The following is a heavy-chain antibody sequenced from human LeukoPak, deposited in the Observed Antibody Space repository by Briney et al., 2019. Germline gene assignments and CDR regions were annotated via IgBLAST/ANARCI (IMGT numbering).Heavy chain of an antibody. CDR1: GGSISSYY. V-gene: IGHV4-4*07. D-gene: IGHD1-20*01. CDR2: IYTSGST. J-gene: IGHJ5*02. Sequence: SETLSLTCTVFGGSISSYYWSWIRQPAGKGLEWIGRIYTSGSTNYNPSLKSRVTMSVDTSKNQFSLKLSSVTAADTAVYYCARGYYNWNDEWFDPWGQGTLVTVSS. CDR3: ARGYYNWNDEWFDP.